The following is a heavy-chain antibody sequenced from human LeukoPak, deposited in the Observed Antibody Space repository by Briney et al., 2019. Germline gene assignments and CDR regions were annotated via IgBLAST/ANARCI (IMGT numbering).Heavy chain of an antibody. V-gene: IGHV1-2*02. CDR1: GYTFTGYY. CDR3: ARDRIAARPSNWFDP. Sequence: ASVKVSCKASGYTFTGYYMHWVRQAPGQGLGWMGWINPNSGGTNYAQKFQGRVTMTRDTSISTAYMELSRLRSDDTAVYYCARDRIAARPSNWFDPWGQGTLVTVSS. CDR2: INPNSGGT. D-gene: IGHD6-6*01. J-gene: IGHJ5*02.